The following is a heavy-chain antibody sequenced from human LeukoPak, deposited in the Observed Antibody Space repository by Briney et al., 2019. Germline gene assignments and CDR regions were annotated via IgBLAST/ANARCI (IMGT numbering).Heavy chain of an antibody. V-gene: IGHV1-46*01. D-gene: IGHD3-10*01. CDR2: INPRGGSA. CDR1: GYTFTSFY. Sequence: ASVKVSCKASGYTFTSFYMHWVRQAPGQGLEWMGIINPRGGSAGAAQKFQGRLTLTRDTSTSTVYMDLSSLKSQDTAVYYCARDYHGSGSLTTFDYWGQGTLVTVSS. J-gene: IGHJ4*02. CDR3: ARDYHGSGSLTTFDY.